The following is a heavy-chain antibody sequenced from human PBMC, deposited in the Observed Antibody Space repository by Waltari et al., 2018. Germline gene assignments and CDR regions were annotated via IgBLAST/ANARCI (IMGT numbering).Heavy chain of an antibody. CDR3: TRGGRGDTYGLFDP. D-gene: IGHD5-18*01. CDR1: GFTFSSYW. V-gene: IGHV3-74*01. CDR2: ISHDGRNT. Sequence: EVQLVESGGGLLQPGESLRLSCAASGFTFSSYWMHWVRQAPGKGLVWVSRISHDGRNTYYADSVKGRFTISRDNAKNTLFLQMNSLRGEDTAVYYCTRGGRGDTYGLFDPWGQGTLVTISS. J-gene: IGHJ5*02.